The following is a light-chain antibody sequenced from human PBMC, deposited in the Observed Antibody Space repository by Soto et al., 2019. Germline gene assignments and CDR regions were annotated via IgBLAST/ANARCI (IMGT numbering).Light chain of an antibody. J-gene: IGLJ2*01. CDR2: DVS. V-gene: IGLV2-14*01. Sequence: QSVLTQPASVSGSPGQSTTISCTGTSSDVGGYNYVSWYQQHPGKAPKLMIYDVSNRPSGVSNRFSGSKSGNTASLTISGLQAEDEADYYCSSYTSSRVFGGGTQLTVL. CDR3: SSYTSSRV. CDR1: SSDVGGYNY.